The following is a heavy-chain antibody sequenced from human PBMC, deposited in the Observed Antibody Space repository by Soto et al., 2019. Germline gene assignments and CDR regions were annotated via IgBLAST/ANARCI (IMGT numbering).Heavy chain of an antibody. V-gene: IGHV4-59*12. CDR2: IYYSGST. CDR1: GGSISSYY. CDR3: ARSMHYSDGSNYSPFDY. J-gene: IGHJ4*02. Sequence: SETLSLTCTVSGGSISSYYWSWIRQPPGKELQYIGYIYYSGSTNYNPSLKSRVTISDDTSTNQFSLKLSSVTAADTAVYYCARSMHYSDGSNYSPFDYWGQGTLVTVSS. D-gene: IGHD3-22*01.